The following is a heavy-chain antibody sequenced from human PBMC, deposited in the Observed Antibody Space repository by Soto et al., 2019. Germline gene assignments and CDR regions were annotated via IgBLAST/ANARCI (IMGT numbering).Heavy chain of an antibody. CDR3: ARDYYDSSGFYRDDAFDI. J-gene: IGHJ3*02. D-gene: IGHD3-22*01. CDR1: GFTFSTYS. V-gene: IGHV3-48*02. CDR2: ISSSSSTI. Sequence: PXGSLRLSCAASGFTFSTYSMNWVRQAPGKGLEWVSYISSSSSTIYYADSVKGRFTISRDNAKNSLYLQMNSLRDEDTAVYYCARDYYDSSGFYRDDAFDIWAQGTMVTVSS.